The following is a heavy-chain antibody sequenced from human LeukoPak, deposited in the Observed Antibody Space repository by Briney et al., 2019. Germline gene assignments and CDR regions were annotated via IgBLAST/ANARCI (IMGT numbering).Heavy chain of an antibody. CDR3: ARKAAREFDP. J-gene: IGHJ5*02. CDR2: IYYSGST. D-gene: IGHD2-15*01. Sequence: SETLSLTCTVSGGSISSYYWSWIRQPPGKGLEWIGYIYYSGSTNYNPSLKSRVTISVGTSKNQFSLKLSSVTAADTAVYYCARKAAREFDPWGQGTLVTVSS. V-gene: IGHV4-59*01. CDR1: GGSISSYY.